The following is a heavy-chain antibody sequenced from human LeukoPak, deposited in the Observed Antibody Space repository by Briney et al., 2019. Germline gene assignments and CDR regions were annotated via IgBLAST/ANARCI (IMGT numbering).Heavy chain of an antibody. D-gene: IGHD6-13*01. CDR3: ARVSSSWCFDY. V-gene: IGHV1-2*06. CDR2: INPNSGGT. J-gene: IGHJ4*02. Sequence: ASVKVSCKASGYTLTGYYMHWVRQAPGQGLEWMGRINPNSGGTNYAQKFQGRVTMTRDTSISTAYMELSRLRSDDTAVYYCARVSSSWCFDYWGQGTLVTVSS. CDR1: GYTLTGYY.